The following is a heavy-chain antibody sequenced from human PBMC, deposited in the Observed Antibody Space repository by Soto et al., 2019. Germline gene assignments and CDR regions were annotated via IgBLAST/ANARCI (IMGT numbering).Heavy chain of an antibody. CDR1: GYTFTSYG. CDR2: ISAYNGNT. D-gene: IGHD5-12*01. Sequence: ASVKVSCKASGYTFTSYGISWVRQAPGQGLEWMGWISAYNGNTNYAQKLQGRVTMTTDTSTSTAYMELRSLRSDDTAMYYCARDLRGYDPNWFDPWGQGTLVTVSS. CDR3: ARDLRGYDPNWFDP. V-gene: IGHV1-18*01. J-gene: IGHJ5*02.